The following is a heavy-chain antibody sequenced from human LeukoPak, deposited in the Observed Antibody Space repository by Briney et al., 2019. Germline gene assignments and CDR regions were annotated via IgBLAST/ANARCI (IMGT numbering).Heavy chain of an antibody. J-gene: IGHJ4*02. V-gene: IGHV3-21*01. CDR3: ARNSSSWYYFDY. CDR1: QFTFGYYT. CDR2: ISSSGRFT. D-gene: IGHD6-13*01. Sequence: GGSLRLSCAASQFTFGYYTMNWVRQAPGKGLEWVSSISSSGRFTHYGDAVKGRFTISRDNAKNSLYLQMNSLRADDTAVYYCARNSSSWYYFDYWGQATLVTVSS.